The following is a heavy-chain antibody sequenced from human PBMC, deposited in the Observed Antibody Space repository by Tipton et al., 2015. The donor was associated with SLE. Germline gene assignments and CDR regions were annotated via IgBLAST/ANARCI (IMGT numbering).Heavy chain of an antibody. V-gene: IGHV4-59*01. CDR2: IYYSGTT. Sequence: GLVKPSETVSLTCTVSGGSISSYYWTWIRQPPGKGLEWIGHIYYSGTTNYNPSLNSRVTISLDTSRTQFSLKLSSVTAADTAVYYCARDGRGYCDNSGCSEYHWFDPWGQGTLVTVSS. J-gene: IGHJ5*02. CDR1: GGSISSYY. CDR3: ARDGRGYCDNSGCSEYHWFDP. D-gene: IGHD2-15*01.